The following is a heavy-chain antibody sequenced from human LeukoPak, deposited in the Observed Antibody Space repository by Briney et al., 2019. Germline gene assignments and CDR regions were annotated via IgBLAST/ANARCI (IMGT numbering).Heavy chain of an antibody. D-gene: IGHD1-1*01. J-gene: IGHJ4*02. V-gene: IGHV3-21*01. Sequence: GGSLRLSCAASGFTFSSYSMNWVRQAPGKGLEWVSSISSSSSYIYYADSVKGRFTVSRDNAKNSLFLQMNSLRDEDTAVYYCARDRGVTTRPRGYFDSWGQGTLVTVSA. CDR3: ARDRGVTTRPRGYFDS. CDR2: ISSSSSYI. CDR1: GFTFSSYS.